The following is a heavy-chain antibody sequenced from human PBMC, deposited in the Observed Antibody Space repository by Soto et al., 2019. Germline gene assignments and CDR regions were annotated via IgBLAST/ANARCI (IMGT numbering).Heavy chain of an antibody. J-gene: IGHJ6*03. CDR3: ARVRYPYSGYDSATDYYYYYYMDV. CDR2: INWNGGST. CDR1: GVTFDDYG. Sequence: PGGSLRLSCAASGVTFDDYGMSWVRQAPGKGLEWVSGINWNGGSTGYADSVKGRFTISRDNAKNSLYLQMNSLRAEDTALYHCARVRYPYSGYDSATDYYYYYYMDVWGKGTTVTVSS. V-gene: IGHV3-20*01. D-gene: IGHD5-12*01.